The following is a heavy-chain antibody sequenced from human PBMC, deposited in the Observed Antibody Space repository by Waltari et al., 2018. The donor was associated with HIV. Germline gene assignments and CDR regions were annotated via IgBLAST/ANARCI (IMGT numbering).Heavy chain of an antibody. Sequence: QFQLVQAVAEGKKPGASVKVSCSSSGGSFSAGAVHWVRQAPGQGLEWLGSINVGTIFSRYSQMFQGRLTFTRDTSETTIFMELRSLKSEDTAVYFCAGGSAWLVNVLEIWGQGTLVTVSS. V-gene: IGHV1-3*01. D-gene: IGHD5-12*01. CDR1: GGSFSAGA. CDR2: INVGTIFS. CDR3: AGGSAWLVNVLEI. J-gene: IGHJ4*02.